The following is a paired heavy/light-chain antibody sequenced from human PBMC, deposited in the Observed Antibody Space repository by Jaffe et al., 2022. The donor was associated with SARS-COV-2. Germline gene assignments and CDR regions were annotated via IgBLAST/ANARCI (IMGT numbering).Light chain of an antibody. CDR2: LGS. Sequence: DIVMTQSPLSLPVTPGEPASISCRSSQSLLHSNGYNYLDWYLQKPGQSPQLLIYLGSNRASGVPDRFSGSGSGTDFTLKISRVEAEDVGVYYCMQGLQTPYTFGQGTKLEIK. CDR3: MQGLQTPYT. CDR1: QSLLHSNGYNY. J-gene: IGKJ2*01. V-gene: IGKV2-28*01.
Heavy chain of an antibody. J-gene: IGHJ4*02. CDR2: ISSSSTYI. V-gene: IGHV3-21*01. Sequence: EVQLVESGGGLVKPGGSLRLSCAASGFTFSSYSMNWVRQAPGKGLEWVSSISSSSTYIYYADSLKGRFTISRDNAKNSLYLQLNSLRAEDTAVYYCARENPGEGITFGGVIDYWGQGTLVTVSS. CDR1: GFTFSSYS. CDR3: ARENPGEGITFGGVIDY. D-gene: IGHD3-16*01.